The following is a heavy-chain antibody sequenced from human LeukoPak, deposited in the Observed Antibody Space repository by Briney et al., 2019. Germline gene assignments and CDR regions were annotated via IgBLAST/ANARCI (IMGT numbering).Heavy chain of an antibody. CDR2: ISNDGGGT. CDR1: GFIFNNYG. D-gene: IGHD3-22*01. CDR3: AKGSSGYFVDP. V-gene: IGHV3-23*01. Sequence: GGSLRLSCAASGFIFNNYGLIWVRQAPGKGLEWVSAISNDGGGTNYADFVKGRFTISRDNSKNTLFLQMNSLRAEDTALYYCAKGSSGYFVDPWGQGTLVTVSS. J-gene: IGHJ5*02.